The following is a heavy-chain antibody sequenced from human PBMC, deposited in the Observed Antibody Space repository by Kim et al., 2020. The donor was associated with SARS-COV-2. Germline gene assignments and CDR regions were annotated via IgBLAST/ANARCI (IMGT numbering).Heavy chain of an antibody. CDR1: GFTFSSYA. V-gene: IGHV3-30*04. J-gene: IGHJ4*02. D-gene: IGHD5-18*01. CDR3: ASQNVDTASQPGRLNNY. CDR2: ISYDGSNK. Sequence: GGSLRLSCAASGFTFSSYAMHWVRQAPGKGLEWVAVISYDGSNKYYADSVKGRFTISRDNSKNTLYLQMNSLRAEDTAVYYCASQNVDTASQPGRLNNYWGQGTLVTVSS.